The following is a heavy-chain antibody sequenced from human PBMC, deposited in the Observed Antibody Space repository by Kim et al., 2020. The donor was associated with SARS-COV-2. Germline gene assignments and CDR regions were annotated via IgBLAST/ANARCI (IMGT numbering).Heavy chain of an antibody. CDR1: GFTFSSYE. CDR3: ASSHGATYYDILTGYPLGEYYYVMDV. Sequence: GGSLRLSCAASGFTFSSYEMNWVRQAPGKGLEWVSYISSSGSNIYYADSVKGRFTISRDKAKNSLYLQMNSLRADDTAVYYCASSHGATYYDILTGYPLGEYYYVMDVWGQETAVTVSS. CDR2: ISSSGSNI. V-gene: IGHV3-48*03. D-gene: IGHD3-9*01. J-gene: IGHJ6*02.